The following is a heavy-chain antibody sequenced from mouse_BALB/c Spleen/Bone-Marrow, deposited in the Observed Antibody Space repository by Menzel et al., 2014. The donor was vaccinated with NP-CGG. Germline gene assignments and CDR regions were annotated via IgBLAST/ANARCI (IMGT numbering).Heavy chain of an antibody. Sequence: QVQLQQSGAELARPGASVKMSCKASGYTFTSYTMHWVTQRPGQGLEWIGYINPSSGYTNYNQKFKDKATLTADKSSSTAYMQLSSLTSEDSAVYDCARRYDYAMDYWGQGTSVTVSS. J-gene: IGHJ4*01. V-gene: IGHV1-4*01. D-gene: IGHD2-14*01. CDR3: ARRYDYAMDY. CDR2: INPSSGYT. CDR1: GYTFTSYT.